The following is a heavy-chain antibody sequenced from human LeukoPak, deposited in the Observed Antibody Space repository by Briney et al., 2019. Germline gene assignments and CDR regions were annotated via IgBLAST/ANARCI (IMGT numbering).Heavy chain of an antibody. CDR3: AKGGGAYYYYYMDV. D-gene: IGHD1-26*01. Sequence: PGGSLRLSCAASGFTFSSYAMSWVRQAPGKGPEWVSAISGSGGSTYYADSVKGRFTISRNNSKNTLYLQMNSLRAEDTAVYYCAKGGGAYYYYYMDVWGKGTTVTVSS. CDR1: GFTFSSYA. J-gene: IGHJ6*03. V-gene: IGHV3-23*01. CDR2: ISGSGGST.